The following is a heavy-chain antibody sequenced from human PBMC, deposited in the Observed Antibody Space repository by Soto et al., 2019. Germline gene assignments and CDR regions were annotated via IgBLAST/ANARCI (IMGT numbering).Heavy chain of an antibody. CDR2: TYYRSKWMD. CDR1: GDSVSSDIAA. J-gene: IGHJ5*01. CDR3: VRGSVRIGARPENWFDS. D-gene: IGHD6-6*01. Sequence: SQTLSLTCGISGDSVSSDIAAWNWIRQSPSRGLEWLGRTYYRSKWMDDYAVSVKSRITIDPDTSKNQFSLHLNSVTPEDTAVNYCVRGSVRIGARPENWFDSWGQGTLVTVSS. V-gene: IGHV6-1*01.